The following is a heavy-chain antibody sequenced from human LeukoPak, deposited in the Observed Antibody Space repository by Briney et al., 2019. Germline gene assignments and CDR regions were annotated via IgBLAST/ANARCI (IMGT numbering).Heavy chain of an antibody. CDR1: GGSFSSYY. CDR3: ARETKIAWLWLPTHDY. D-gene: IGHD6-19*01. V-gene: IGHV4-59*12. Sequence: SETLSLTCTVSGGSFSSYYWTWIRQPPGKGLEWIGYIYYSGSTNYNPSLKSRVTISVDTSKNQFSLKLSSVTAADTAVYYCARETKIAWLWLPTHDYWGQGTLVTVSS. J-gene: IGHJ4*02. CDR2: IYYSGST.